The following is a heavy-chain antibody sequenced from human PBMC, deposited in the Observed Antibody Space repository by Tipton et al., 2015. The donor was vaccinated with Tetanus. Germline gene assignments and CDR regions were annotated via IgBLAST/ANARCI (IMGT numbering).Heavy chain of an antibody. CDR3: ARDGAPAYYYDSSGYYFWYFDL. V-gene: IGHV4-4*07. CDR1: GGSISSYY. J-gene: IGHJ2*01. D-gene: IGHD3-22*01. CDR2: IYTSGST. Sequence: TLSLTCTVSGGSISSYYWSWIRQPAGKGLEWIGRIYTSGSTNYNPSLKSRFTMSVDTSKNQFSLKLSTVTAADTAVYYCARDGAPAYYYDSSGYYFWYFDLWGRGTLVTVSS.